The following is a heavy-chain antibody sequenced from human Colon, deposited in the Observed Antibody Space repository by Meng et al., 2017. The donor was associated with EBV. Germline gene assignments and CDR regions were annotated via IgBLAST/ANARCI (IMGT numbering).Heavy chain of an antibody. Sequence: QVQLQESGPGLVKPYQTLSLTCTVSGGSVSSGGYYWTWIRQHPGKGLEWFGHIYYSGSTFYNSSLKRRVIISIDTSKNQFSLNLRSVTAADTAVYYCARVSSGWDYFDYWGQGTLVTVSS. CDR2: IYYSGST. CDR3: ARVSSGWDYFDY. D-gene: IGHD6-19*01. CDR1: GGSVSSGGYY. V-gene: IGHV4-31*03. J-gene: IGHJ4*02.